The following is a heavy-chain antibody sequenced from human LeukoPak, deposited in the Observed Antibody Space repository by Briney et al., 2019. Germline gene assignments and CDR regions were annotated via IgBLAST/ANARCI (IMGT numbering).Heavy chain of an antibody. V-gene: IGHV1-18*01. CDR2: ISAYNGNT. Sequence: ASVTVSCKASGYTFTSYGISWVRQAPGQGLEWMGWISAYNGNTNYAQKLQGRVTMTTDTSTSTAYMELRSLRSDDTAVYYCARDFFTASYGSGSYYNPYYYGMDVWGQGTTVTVSS. J-gene: IGHJ6*02. D-gene: IGHD3-10*01. CDR1: GYTFTSYG. CDR3: ARDFFTASYGSGSYYNPYYYGMDV.